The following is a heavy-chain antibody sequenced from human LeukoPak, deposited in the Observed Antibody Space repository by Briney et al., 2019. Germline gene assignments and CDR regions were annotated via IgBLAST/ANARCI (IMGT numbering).Heavy chain of an antibody. V-gene: IGHV3-7*01. CDR2: IKEDGSEK. Sequence: GGSLRLSGVASGFTFSVYWMSWVRQAPGKGLEWVANIKEDGSEKCYVGSVKGRFTISRDNAKNSLYLQMSSLRAEDTAVYYCARGGSWFAPWGQGTLVTVSS. J-gene: IGHJ5*02. D-gene: IGHD3-10*01. CDR1: GFTFSVYW. CDR3: ARGGSWFAP.